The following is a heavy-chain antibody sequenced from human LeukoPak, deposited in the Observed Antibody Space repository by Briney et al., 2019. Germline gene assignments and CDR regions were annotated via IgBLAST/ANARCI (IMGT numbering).Heavy chain of an antibody. CDR2: ISDSGGTI. V-gene: IGHV3-23*01. D-gene: IGHD2-2*01. Sequence: RSGGSLRLSCAASGFAFGSYTMIWVRQAPGKGLDWVSAISDSGGTIYYAGSVKGRFTISRDNSKNTLFLQINSLRAEDTAVYYCAKRYCSTINCSFFDSWGPGTLVTVSS. CDR3: AKRYCSTINCSFFDS. J-gene: IGHJ4*02. CDR1: GFAFGSYT.